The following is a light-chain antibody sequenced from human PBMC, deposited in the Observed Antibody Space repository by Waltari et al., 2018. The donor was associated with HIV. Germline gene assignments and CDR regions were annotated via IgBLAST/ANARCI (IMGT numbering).Light chain of an antibody. V-gene: IGLV2-14*01. CDR2: DVS. CDR1: SSDVADYNY. CDR3: SSYTSSSTRV. J-gene: IGLJ1*01. Sequence: QSALTQPASVSGSPGQSLTISCTGTSSDVADYNYVSWYQQHPGKAPKLIIYDVSNRPSGVSNRFSGSKSGNTASLTISGLQTEDEADYYCSSYTSSSTRVFGTGTKVTVL.